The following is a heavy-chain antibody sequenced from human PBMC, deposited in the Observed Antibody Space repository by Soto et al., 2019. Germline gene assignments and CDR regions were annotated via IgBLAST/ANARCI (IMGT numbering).Heavy chain of an antibody. CDR1: GFTFSSYA. J-gene: IGHJ6*02. D-gene: IGHD5-18*01. V-gene: IGHV3-23*01. CDR2: ISGSGGST. CDR3: AKRGGYGPDYYYYGMDV. Sequence: GGSRRRSCAASGFTFSSYAMSWVRQAPGKGLEWVSAISGSGGSTYYADSVKGRFTISRDNSKNTLYLQMNSLRAEDTAVYYCAKRGGYGPDYYYYGMDVWGQGTTVTVSS.